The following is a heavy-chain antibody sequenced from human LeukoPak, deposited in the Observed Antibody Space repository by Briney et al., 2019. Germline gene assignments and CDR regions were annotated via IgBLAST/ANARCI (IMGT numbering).Heavy chain of an antibody. J-gene: IGHJ4*02. CDR1: GFTVSSNY. CDR3: ARTYYYGSGSWEYYFDY. Sequence: GGSLRLSCAASGFTVSSNYMSWVRQAPGKGLEWDSVIYSGGSTYYADSVKGRFTISRDNSKNTLYLQMNSLRAEDTAVYYCARTYYYGSGSWEYYFDYWGQGTLVTVSS. D-gene: IGHD3-10*01. V-gene: IGHV3-66*01. CDR2: IYSGGST.